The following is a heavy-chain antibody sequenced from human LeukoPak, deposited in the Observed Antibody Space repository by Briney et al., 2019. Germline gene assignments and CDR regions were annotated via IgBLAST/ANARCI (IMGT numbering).Heavy chain of an antibody. V-gene: IGHV3-21*01. J-gene: IGHJ6*02. D-gene: IGHD3-22*01. CDR1: GSTFSSYS. CDR3: ARDAYDSSGYSNYYYGMDV. CDR2: ISSSSSYI. Sequence: GGSLRLSCAASGSTFSSYSMNWVRQAPGKGLEWVSSISSSSSYIYYADSVKGRFTISRDNAKNSLYLQMNSLRAEDTAVYYCARDAYDSSGYSNYYYGMDVWGQGTTVTVSS.